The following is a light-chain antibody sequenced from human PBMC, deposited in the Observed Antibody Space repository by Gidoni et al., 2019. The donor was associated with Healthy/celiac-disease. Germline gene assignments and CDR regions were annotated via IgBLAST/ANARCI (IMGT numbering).Light chain of an antibody. V-gene: IGKV3-20*01. CDR2: GAS. CDR1: QSVSSSY. J-gene: IGKJ3*01. CDR3: QQYGSSPLFT. Sequence: EIVLTQSPGTLSLSPGERATLSCRASQSVSSSYLAWYQQKPGQAPRLLIYGASSRATGIPDRFSGSGSGTDFTLTISRLEPEDFAVYYCQQYGSSPLFTFXPGTKVDIK.